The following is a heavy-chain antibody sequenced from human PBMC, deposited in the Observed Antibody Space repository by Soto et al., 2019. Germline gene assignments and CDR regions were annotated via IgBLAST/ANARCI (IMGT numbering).Heavy chain of an antibody. CDR1: GFTFSSYA. CDR2: ISGSGGST. Sequence: EVQLLESGRGLVQPGGSPRLSCAASGFTFSSYAMSWVRQAHGKGLEWVSAISGSGGSTYYAGSVKGRFTISRDNSKNTMYLQMNSRRTEDPTVYYFAKFIPPPRSSSWNSAYFDYWGQGTLVTVSS. D-gene: IGHD6-13*01. CDR3: AKFIPPPRSSSWNSAYFDY. J-gene: IGHJ4*02. V-gene: IGHV3-23*01.